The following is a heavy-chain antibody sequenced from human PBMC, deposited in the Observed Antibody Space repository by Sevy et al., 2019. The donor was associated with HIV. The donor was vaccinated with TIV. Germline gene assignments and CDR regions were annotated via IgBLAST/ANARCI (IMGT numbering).Heavy chain of an antibody. Sequence: GGSLRLSCAASGFTFSSYAMHWVRQAPGKGLEWVAVISCDGSNKYYSDSVKGRFTISRDNSKNTLYLQMNSLRAEDTAVYYCAAPGGIAAAIPYWGQGTLVTVSS. J-gene: IGHJ4*02. CDR1: GFTFSSYA. CDR2: ISCDGSNK. V-gene: IGHV3-30*04. CDR3: AAPGGIAAAIPY. D-gene: IGHD6-13*01.